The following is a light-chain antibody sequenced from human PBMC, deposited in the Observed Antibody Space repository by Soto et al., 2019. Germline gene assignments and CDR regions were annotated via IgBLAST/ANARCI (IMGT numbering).Light chain of an antibody. V-gene: IGLV1-51*01. Sequence: TQPPSVSAAPGQKVTISCSGSSSNIGNNYVSWYQQVPGTAPKLLIYDNNKRPSGNPDRFSGSKSGTSATLGISGLQTEDEADYYCGTWDSSLSVHVFGTGTKVTVL. CDR3: GTWDSSLSVHV. J-gene: IGLJ1*01. CDR1: SSNIGNNY. CDR2: DNN.